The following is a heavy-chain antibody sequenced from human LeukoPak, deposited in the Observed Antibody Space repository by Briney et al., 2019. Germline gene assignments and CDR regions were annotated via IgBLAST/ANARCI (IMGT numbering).Heavy chain of an antibody. V-gene: IGHV4-34*01. CDR2: INHSGST. J-gene: IGHJ4*02. Sequence: SETLSLTCAVYGGSFSGYYWSWIRQPPGKGLEWIGEINHSGSTNYNPSLKSRVTISVDTSKNQFSLKLSSVTAADTAVYYCARGGVPGYSGGWGPVVGFDNGGREPLVPVP. CDR1: GGSFSGYY. CDR3: ARGGVPGYSGGWGPVVGFDN. D-gene: IGHD6-19*01.